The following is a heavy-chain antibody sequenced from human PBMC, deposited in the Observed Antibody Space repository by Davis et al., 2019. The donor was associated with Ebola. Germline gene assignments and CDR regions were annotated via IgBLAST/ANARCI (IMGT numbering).Heavy chain of an antibody. J-gene: IGHJ6*02. Sequence: SQTLSLTCAVYGGSFSGYYWSWIRQPPGKGLEWIGEINHSGSTNYNPSLKSRVTISVDTSKNQFSLKLSSVTAADTAVYYCARIRPSITMVRGTKYGMDVWGQGTTVTVSS. D-gene: IGHD3-10*01. CDR1: GGSFSGYY. CDR2: INHSGST. CDR3: ARIRPSITMVRGTKYGMDV. V-gene: IGHV4-34*01.